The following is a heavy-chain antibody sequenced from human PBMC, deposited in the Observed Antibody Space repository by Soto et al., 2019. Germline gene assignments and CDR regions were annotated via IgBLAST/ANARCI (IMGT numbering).Heavy chain of an antibody. V-gene: IGHV3-21*01. CDR2: ISSSSSYI. Sequence: PGGSLRLSCAASGFTFSSYSMNWVRQAPGKGLEWVSSISSSSSYIYYADSVKGRFTISRDNAKNSLYLQMNSLRAEDTAVYYCARGLRVYYGSGKDYFDYWGQGTLVTVSS. D-gene: IGHD3-10*01. CDR1: GFTFSSYS. J-gene: IGHJ4*02. CDR3: ARGLRVYYGSGKDYFDY.